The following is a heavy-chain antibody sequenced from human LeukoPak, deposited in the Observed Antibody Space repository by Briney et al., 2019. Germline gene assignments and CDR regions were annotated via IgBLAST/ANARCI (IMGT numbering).Heavy chain of an antibody. CDR1: GFTFSSSA. CDR3: AKDQPGGD. CDR2: ISGSGGTT. Sequence: GGSLRLSCAASGFTFSSSAMNWGRQAPGKGLEWVPAISGSGGTTHYADSVKGRFTISRDNSKNTLYLQMNSLRAEDTAVYYCAKDQPGGDWGQGTLVTVSS. J-gene: IGHJ4*02. V-gene: IGHV3-23*01. D-gene: IGHD3-10*01.